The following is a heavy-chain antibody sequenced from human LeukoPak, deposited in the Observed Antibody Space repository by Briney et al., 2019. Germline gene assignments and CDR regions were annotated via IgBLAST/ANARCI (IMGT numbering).Heavy chain of an antibody. Sequence: SVKVSCKASGGTFSSYAISWVRQAPGQGLEWMGRIIPTLGIANYAQKFQGRVTITADKSTSTAYMELSSLRSEDTAVYYCARQPGYSSSRENYWGQGTLVTVSS. CDR1: GGTFSSYA. CDR2: IIPTLGIA. D-gene: IGHD6-13*01. CDR3: ARQPGYSSSRENY. V-gene: IGHV1-69*04. J-gene: IGHJ4*02.